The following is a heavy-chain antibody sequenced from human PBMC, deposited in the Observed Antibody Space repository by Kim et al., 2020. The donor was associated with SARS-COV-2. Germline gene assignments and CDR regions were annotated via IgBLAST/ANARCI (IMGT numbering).Heavy chain of an antibody. CDR2: INDDGKEK. CDR1: GFIFSKSW. Sequence: GGSLRLSCGASGFIFSKSWMAWVRQAPGEGLEWVANINDDGKEKYYVDSVKGRFTISSDNAKNSLYLQMNTLRVEATGMYYFARDCGWARFDPWGQGTPV. V-gene: IGHV3-7*03. CDR3: ARDCGWARFDP. J-gene: IGHJ5*02. D-gene: IGHD6-19*01.